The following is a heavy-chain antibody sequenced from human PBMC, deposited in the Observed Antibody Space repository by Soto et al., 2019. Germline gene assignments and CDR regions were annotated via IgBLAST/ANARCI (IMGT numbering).Heavy chain of an antibody. Sequence: SETLSLTCAVYGGSFSGYYWSWIRQPPGKGLEWIGEINHSGSTNYNPSLKSRVTISVDTSKNQFSLKLSSVTAADTAVYYCARRRYYYFDYWGQGTLVTVSS. V-gene: IGHV4-34*01. CDR1: GGSFSGYY. D-gene: IGHD1-26*01. J-gene: IGHJ4*02. CDR3: ARRRYYYFDY. CDR2: INHSGST.